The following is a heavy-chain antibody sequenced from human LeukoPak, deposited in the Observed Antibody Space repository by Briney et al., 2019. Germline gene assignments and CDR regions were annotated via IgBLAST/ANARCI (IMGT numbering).Heavy chain of an antibody. Sequence: GGSLRLSGAASGFTLDDYTMHWVRQAPGKGLEWVSLISWDGGSTYYADSVKGRFTISRDNSKNSLYLQMNSLRTEDTALYYCAKDRAREVGATLFDYWGQGTLVTVSS. CDR3: AKDRAREVGATLFDY. V-gene: IGHV3-43*01. CDR2: ISWDGGST. J-gene: IGHJ4*02. CDR1: GFTLDDYT. D-gene: IGHD1-26*01.